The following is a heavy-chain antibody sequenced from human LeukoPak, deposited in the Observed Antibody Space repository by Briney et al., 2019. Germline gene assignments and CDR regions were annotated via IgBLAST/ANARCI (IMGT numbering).Heavy chain of an antibody. Sequence: SETLSLTCTVSGGSISNYYWSWIRQPSGKGLEWIGYIYYSGNINYNPSLKSRVTISVDTSKNQFSLKLSSVTAADTAVYYCAREFPHMDVWGKGTTVTVSS. CDR1: GGSISNYY. J-gene: IGHJ6*03. V-gene: IGHV4-59*01. CDR3: AREFPHMDV. CDR2: IYYSGNI.